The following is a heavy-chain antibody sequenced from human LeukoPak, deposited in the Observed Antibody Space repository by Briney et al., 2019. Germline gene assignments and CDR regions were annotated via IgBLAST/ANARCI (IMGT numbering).Heavy chain of an antibody. CDR1: GFSFDDYA. V-gene: IGHV3-43D*03. Sequence: GGSLRLSCAASGFSFDDYAMHWVRQAPGKGLEWVSLISWDGGSTYYADSVKGRFTISRDNSKNSLYLQMNSLRAEDTALYYCAKDNTYYYGSGAASYMDVWGKGTTVTVSS. CDR3: AKDNTYYYGSGAASYMDV. J-gene: IGHJ6*03. CDR2: ISWDGGST. D-gene: IGHD3-10*01.